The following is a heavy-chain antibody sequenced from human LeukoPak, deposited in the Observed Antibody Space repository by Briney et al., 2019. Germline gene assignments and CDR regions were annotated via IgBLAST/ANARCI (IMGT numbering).Heavy chain of an antibody. CDR2: IKQDGSEK. V-gene: IGHV3-7*01. Sequence: GGSLRLSCAASGFTFSSYWMSWVRQAPGKGLEWVANIKQDGSEKYYVDSVKGRFTISRDNAKNSLYLQMNSLRAEDTAVYYRARGTLYYYDSSGAYYYGMDVWGQGTTVTVSS. CDR1: GFTFSSYW. J-gene: IGHJ6*02. D-gene: IGHD3-22*01. CDR3: ARGTLYYYDSSGAYYYGMDV.